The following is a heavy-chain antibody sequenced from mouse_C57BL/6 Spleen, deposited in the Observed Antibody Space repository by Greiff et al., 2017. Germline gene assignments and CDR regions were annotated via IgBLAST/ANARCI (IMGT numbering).Heavy chain of an antibody. Sequence: EVQLVESGGGLVKPGGSLKLSCAASGFTFSDYGMHWVRQAPEKGLEWVAYISSGSSTTYYADTVKGRFTISRDNAKNTLFLQMTSLRSEDTAMYYCARGSTMITNYYAMDYWGQGTSVTVSS. CDR2: ISSGSSTT. CDR1: GFTFSDYG. D-gene: IGHD2-4*01. J-gene: IGHJ4*01. V-gene: IGHV5-17*01. CDR3: ARGSTMITNYYAMDY.